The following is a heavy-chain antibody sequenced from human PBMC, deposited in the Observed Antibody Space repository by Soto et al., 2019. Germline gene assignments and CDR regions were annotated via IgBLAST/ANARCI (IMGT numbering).Heavy chain of an antibody. CDR3: AKRDWFDP. V-gene: IGHV3-66*04. CDR2: IYSGGST. CDR1: GFTVSSHY. Sequence: EVQLVESGGGLVQPGGSLRLSCAVSGFTVSSHYMSWVRQAPGKGLEWVSVIYSGGSTYYADSVKGRFTISRDNSKNTLYLQMNSLRAEDSAVCYCAKRDWFDPWGQGTLVTVSS. J-gene: IGHJ5*02.